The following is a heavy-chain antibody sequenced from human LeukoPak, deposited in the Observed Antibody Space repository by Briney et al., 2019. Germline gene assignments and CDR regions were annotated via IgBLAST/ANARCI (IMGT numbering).Heavy chain of an antibody. CDR3: ARGTTVVTPVFDY. Sequence: GGSLRLSCAASGFTFNNYWMSWVGQAPGKGLEWVANIQQDGSEKYYVDSVKGRFTISRDNAKNTLYLQMNSLRAEDTAVYYCARGTTVVTPVFDYWGQGTLVTVSS. CDR2: IQQDGSEK. J-gene: IGHJ4*02. V-gene: IGHV3-7*04. D-gene: IGHD4-23*01. CDR1: GFTFNNYW.